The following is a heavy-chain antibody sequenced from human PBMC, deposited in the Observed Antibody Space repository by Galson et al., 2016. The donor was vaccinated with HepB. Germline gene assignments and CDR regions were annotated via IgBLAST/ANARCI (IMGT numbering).Heavy chain of an antibody. Sequence: SVKVSCKASGYTFTNYAMHWVRQAPGQRLEWTGWINAGNGNTKYSQKFQGRVTITRDTSASTAYMELSSPRSEDTAVYYCARASYYDSSGHDVFDIWGQGTMVTVSS. CDR3: ARASYYDSSGHDVFDI. CDR2: INAGNGNT. V-gene: IGHV1-3*01. D-gene: IGHD3-22*01. CDR1: GYTFTNYA. J-gene: IGHJ3*02.